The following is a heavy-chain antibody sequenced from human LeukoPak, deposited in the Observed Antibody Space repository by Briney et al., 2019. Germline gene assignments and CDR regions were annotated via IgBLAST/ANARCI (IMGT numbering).Heavy chain of an antibody. V-gene: IGHV1-2*02. J-gene: IGHJ4*02. Sequence: ASVKVSCKASGYTFTGYYMHWVRQAPGQGLEWMGWINPNSGGTNYAQKFQGRVTMTRDTSISAAYMELSRLRSDDTAVYYCARVSKQWLVYFDYWGQGTLVTVSS. CDR1: GYTFTGYY. D-gene: IGHD6-19*01. CDR3: ARVSKQWLVYFDY. CDR2: INPNSGGT.